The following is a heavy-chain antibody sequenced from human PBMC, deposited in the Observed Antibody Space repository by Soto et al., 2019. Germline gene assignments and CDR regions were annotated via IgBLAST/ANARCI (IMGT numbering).Heavy chain of an antibody. J-gene: IGHJ6*02. CDR3: ARSSPSLGYYYYYGMDV. V-gene: IGHV4-59*01. CDR2: IYYSGST. D-gene: IGHD2-2*01. CDR1: GGSISSYY. Sequence: PSETLSLTCTVSGGSISSYYWSWIRQPPGKGLEWIGYIYYSGSTNYNPSLKSRVTISVDTSKNQFSLKLSSVTAADTAVYYCARSSPSLGYYYYYGMDVWGQGTTVTVSS.